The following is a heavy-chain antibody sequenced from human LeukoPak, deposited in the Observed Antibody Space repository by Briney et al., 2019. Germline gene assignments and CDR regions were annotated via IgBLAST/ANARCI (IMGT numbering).Heavy chain of an antibody. CDR1: GYGFSSYW. D-gene: IGHD3-16*01. Sequence: GESLKISCKGSGYGFSSYWIGWVRQMPGKGLEYMGIICPGDSDTRYSQSFQGQVTISADKSITTASLQWSSLKASDTAMYYCARHTTVRGSLRFDYWGHGALVSVSS. CDR3: ARHTTVRGSLRFDY. V-gene: IGHV5-51*01. J-gene: IGHJ4*01. CDR2: ICPGDSDT.